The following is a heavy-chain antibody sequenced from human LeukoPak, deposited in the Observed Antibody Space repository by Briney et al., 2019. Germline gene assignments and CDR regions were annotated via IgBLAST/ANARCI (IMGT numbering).Heavy chain of an antibody. CDR1: GGSISSGGYY. Sequence: PSQTLSLTCTVSGGSISSGGYYWTWIHQPPGKGLEWIGYIYFIGSTYYNPSLKSRVTISVDTSKNQFSLKLSSVTAADTAVYYCARARSGSYYHWFDPWGQGALVTVSS. V-gene: IGHV4-31*03. D-gene: IGHD1-26*01. J-gene: IGHJ5*02. CDR3: ARARSGSYYHWFDP. CDR2: IYFIGST.